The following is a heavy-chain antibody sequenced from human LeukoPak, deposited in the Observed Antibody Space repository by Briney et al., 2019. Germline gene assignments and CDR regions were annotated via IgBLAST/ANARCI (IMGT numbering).Heavy chain of an antibody. Sequence: SGTLSLTCTVSGDSINSLDLWSWVRQPPGKGLEWIGEMYLSGTTHSNPSVKSRVTISIDKSKNQFFLNLSSVTAAGTAVYYCARDTTNVYYYDRSGYDHWGQGTLVTVSS. CDR3: ARDTTNVYYYDRSGYDH. CDR1: GDSINSLDL. J-gene: IGHJ4*02. CDR2: MYLSGTT. V-gene: IGHV4-4*02. D-gene: IGHD3-22*01.